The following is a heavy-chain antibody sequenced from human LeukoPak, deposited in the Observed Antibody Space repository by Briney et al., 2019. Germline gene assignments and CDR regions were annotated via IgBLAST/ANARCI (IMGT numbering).Heavy chain of an antibody. Sequence: ASVKVSCKVSGFTLTQLSMHWVRQAPGKGLEWMGGFDPLEDETVYAQKFQGRVTITRDTSASTAYMELSSLRSEDTAVYYCASWEDYYGSGTTGSAIYWGQGTLVTVSS. J-gene: IGHJ4*02. CDR1: GFTLTQLS. CDR3: ASWEDYYGSGTTGSAIY. D-gene: IGHD3-10*01. V-gene: IGHV1-24*01. CDR2: FDPLEDET.